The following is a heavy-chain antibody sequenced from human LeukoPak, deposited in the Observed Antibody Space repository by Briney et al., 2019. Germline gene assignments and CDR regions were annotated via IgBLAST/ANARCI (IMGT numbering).Heavy chain of an antibody. D-gene: IGHD5-12*01. CDR2: IYTSGST. CDR1: GGSISSGSYY. V-gene: IGHV4-61*02. Sequence: SQTLSLTCTVSGGSISSGSYYWSWIRQPAGKGLEWIGRIYTSGSTNYNPSLKGRVTISVDTSKNQFSLKLSSVTAADTAVYYCARNGPYSGYDLGYWGQGTLVTVSS. CDR3: ARNGPYSGYDLGY. J-gene: IGHJ4*02.